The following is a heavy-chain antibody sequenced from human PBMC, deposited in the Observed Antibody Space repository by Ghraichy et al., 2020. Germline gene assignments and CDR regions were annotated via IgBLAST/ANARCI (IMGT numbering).Heavy chain of an antibody. CDR1: GFTFSSYA. CDR3: AKGKDGSGWFGY. V-gene: IGHV3-23*01. D-gene: IGHD6-19*01. CDR2: ISGSGGST. Sequence: GESLNISCAASGFTFSSYAMSWVRQAPGKGLEWVSAISGSGGSTYYADSVKGRFTISRDNSKNTLYLQMNSLRAEDTAVYYCAKGKDGSGWFGYWGQGTLVTVSS. J-gene: IGHJ4*02.